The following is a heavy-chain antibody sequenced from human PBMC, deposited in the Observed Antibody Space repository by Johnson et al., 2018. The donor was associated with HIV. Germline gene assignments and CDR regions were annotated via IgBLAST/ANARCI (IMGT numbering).Heavy chain of an antibody. CDR3: ARRTLGGYCPKGICPINAFDL. J-gene: IGHJ3*01. Sequence: VQLVESGGGVVQPGRSLKLSCAASGFPFSGSAMHWVRQTPGNGLEWVGHIGTEADDYATSYVASVTGRFLVSRDDSDNTAYLQMNSLKIEDTAVYYCARRTLGGYCPKGICPINAFDLWGQGTMVTVAS. CDR1: GFPFSGSA. V-gene: IGHV3-73*01. D-gene: IGHD2-8*01. CDR2: IGTEADDYAT.